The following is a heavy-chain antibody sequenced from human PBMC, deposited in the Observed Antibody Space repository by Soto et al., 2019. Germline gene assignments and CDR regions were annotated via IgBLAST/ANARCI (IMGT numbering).Heavy chain of an antibody. V-gene: IGHV3-23*01. CDR3: AKGARSSGWY. D-gene: IGHD6-19*01. CDR2: ISVRGGTT. CDR1: GFTFSSYA. Sequence: EVKLLESGGGLVQPGGSLRLSCAASGFTFSSYAMSWVRQAPGKGLEWVSPISVRGGTTYYADSVKGRFTISRDTSKNTLYLQMNSLRAEDTAVYYCAKGARSSGWYWGQGTLVTVAS. J-gene: IGHJ4*02.